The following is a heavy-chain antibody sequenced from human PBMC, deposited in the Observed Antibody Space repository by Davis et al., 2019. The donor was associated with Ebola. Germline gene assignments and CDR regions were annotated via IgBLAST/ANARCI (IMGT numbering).Heavy chain of an antibody. CDR3: ARDRHDTSGYGF. J-gene: IGHJ4*02. CDR1: GGSISSYY. CDR2: MYTSGST. V-gene: IGHV4-4*07. Sequence: SETLSLTCIVSGGSISSYYWSWIRQPAGRGLEWIGRMYTSGSTSYNPSLESRVTMSVDRSKNQFFLKLSSVTAADTAIYYCARDRHDTSGYGFWGQGTLVTVSS. D-gene: IGHD3-22*01.